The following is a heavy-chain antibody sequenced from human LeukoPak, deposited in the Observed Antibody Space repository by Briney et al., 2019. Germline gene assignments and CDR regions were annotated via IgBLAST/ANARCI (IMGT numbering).Heavy chain of an antibody. CDR1: GFTFSSYA. CDR3: ARGGVVVKGKIDY. Sequence: PGRSLRLSCAASGFTFSSYAMHWVRQAPGKGLEWVAVISYDGSNKYYADSVKGRFTISRDNSKNTLYLQMNSLRAEDTAVYYCARGGVVVKGKIDYWGQGTLVTVSS. J-gene: IGHJ4*02. D-gene: IGHD2-2*01. CDR2: ISYDGSNK. V-gene: IGHV3-30*04.